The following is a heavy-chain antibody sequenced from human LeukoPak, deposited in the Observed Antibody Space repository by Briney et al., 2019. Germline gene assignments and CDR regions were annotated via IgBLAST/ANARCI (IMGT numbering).Heavy chain of an antibody. CDR1: GFTFGDYA. CDR3: TRSIVGALYYFDY. CDR2: IRSKAYGGTT. D-gene: IGHD1-26*01. J-gene: IGHJ4*02. Sequence: GRSLRLSCTASGFTFGDYAMSWVRQAPGKGLEWVGFIRSKAYGGTTEYAASVKGRFTISRDDSKSIAYLQMNSLKTEDTAVYYCTRSIVGALYYFDYWGQGTLVTVSS. V-gene: IGHV3-49*04.